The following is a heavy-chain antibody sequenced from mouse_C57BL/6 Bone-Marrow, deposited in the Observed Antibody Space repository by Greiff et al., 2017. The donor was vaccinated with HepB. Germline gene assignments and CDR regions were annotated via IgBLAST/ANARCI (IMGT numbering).Heavy chain of an antibody. V-gene: IGHV1-69*01. CDR1: GYTFTSYW. D-gene: IGHD1-1*01. CDR2: IDPSDSYT. J-gene: IGHJ1*03. Sequence: VQLQQPGAELVMPGASVKLSCKASGYTFTSYWMHWVKQRPGQGLEWIGEIDPSDSYTNYNQKFKGKSTLTVDKSSSTAYMQLSSLTSEDSAVYYCAREGITTVVWYFDVWGTGTTVTVSS. CDR3: AREGITTVVWYFDV.